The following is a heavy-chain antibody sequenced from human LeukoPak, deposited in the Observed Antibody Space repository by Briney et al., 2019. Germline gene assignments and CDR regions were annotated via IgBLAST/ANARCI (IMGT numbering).Heavy chain of an antibody. CDR2: IDHSDSYT. CDR1: GSLFTSYW. V-gene: IGHV5-10-1*01. Sequence: GAPLLFSCKGSGSLFTSYWISWVRALRGKGLEWMGRIDHSDSYTNYSPSFQGHVSSSADKSNSTAYLQWSSLKASDTAMNYWARPRYDILTGYYNVPIDDWGQGSLVTVSS. CDR3: ARPRYDILTGYYNVPIDD. J-gene: IGHJ4*02. D-gene: IGHD3-9*01.